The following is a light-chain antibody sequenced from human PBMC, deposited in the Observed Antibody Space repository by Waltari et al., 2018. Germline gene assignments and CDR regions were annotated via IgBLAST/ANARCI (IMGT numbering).Light chain of an antibody. CDR1: QSVSSN. CDR2: GAS. V-gene: IGKV3-15*01. J-gene: IGKJ5*01. CDR3: QQYNNWPF. Sequence: EIVMTQFPATLSVSPGERATLSCRASQSVSSNLAWYQQKPGQAPRPLIYGASTRATGIPARFSGSGSGTEFTLTISSLQSEDFAIYYCQQYNNWPFFGQGTRLEIK.